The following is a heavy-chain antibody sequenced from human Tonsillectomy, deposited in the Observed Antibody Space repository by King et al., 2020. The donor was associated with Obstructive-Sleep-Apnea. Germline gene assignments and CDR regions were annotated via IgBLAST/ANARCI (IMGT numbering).Heavy chain of an antibody. D-gene: IGHD3-10*01. CDR1: GYTFTNYY. V-gene: IGHV1-46*01. CDR3: ARDLGVRTIIYAFDI. CDR2: INTSGGSK. Sequence: QLVQSGAEVKKHGASVKVYCKTTGYTFTNYYMYWVGQAPGQGLEWRGIINTSGGSKHYAQMFQGRVTMTRETSTSTDYMELSSLRSEDTAVYYCARDLGVRTIIYAFDIWGQGTMVTVSS. J-gene: IGHJ3*02.